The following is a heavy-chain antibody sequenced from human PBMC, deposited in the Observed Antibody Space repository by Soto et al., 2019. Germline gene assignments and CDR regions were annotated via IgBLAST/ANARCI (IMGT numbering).Heavy chain of an antibody. CDR1: GFTFSGDW. J-gene: IGHJ4*02. CDR2: IGHDGSRT. D-gene: IGHD2-8*01. Sequence: EVQLVESGGALVQPGGSLRLFCAASGFTFSGDWMHWIRQPPGKGLVWVSCIGHDGSRTRYADSMKGRFTISRDNAKNELYLQMTSLRAEDTAVYYCVRENRVSNMGLRAWGRGTLVIVSS. CDR3: VRENRVSNMGLRA. V-gene: IGHV3-74*01.